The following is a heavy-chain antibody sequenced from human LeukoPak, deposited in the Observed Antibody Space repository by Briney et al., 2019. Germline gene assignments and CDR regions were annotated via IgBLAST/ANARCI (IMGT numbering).Heavy chain of an antibody. D-gene: IGHD4-23*01. J-gene: IGHJ4*02. CDR2: ITPTADWT. Sequence: TGGSLRLSCVASGFTFSSCSMTWVRQAPGKGLECVSTITPTADWTFYADSVKGRFSISRDNSKNTVYLQMNSLRAEDTAVYYCARVPGGNWGDFDYWGQGTLVTVSS. CDR3: ARVPGGNWGDFDY. CDR1: GFTFSSCS. V-gene: IGHV3-23*01.